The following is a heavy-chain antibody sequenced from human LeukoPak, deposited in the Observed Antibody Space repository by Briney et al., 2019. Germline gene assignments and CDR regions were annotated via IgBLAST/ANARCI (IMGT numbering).Heavy chain of an antibody. D-gene: IGHD3-3*01. CDR2: MNPNSGNT. Sequence: SVKVSCKASGYTFTSYDINWVRQATGQGLEWMGWMNPNSGNTGYAQKFQGRVTMTRNTSISTAYMELSSLRSEDTAVYYCARGHNYDFWSGYFDYYYGMDVWGQGTTVTVSS. CDR1: GYTFTSYD. J-gene: IGHJ6*02. V-gene: IGHV1-8*01. CDR3: ARGHNYDFWSGYFDYYYGMDV.